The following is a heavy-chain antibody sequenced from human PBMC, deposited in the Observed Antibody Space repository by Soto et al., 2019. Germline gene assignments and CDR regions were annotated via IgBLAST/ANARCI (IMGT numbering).Heavy chain of an antibody. CDR2: IKSKTDGGTT. Sequence: GGSLRLSCAASGFTFSNAWMNWVRQAPGKGLEWVGRIKSKTDGGTTDYAAPVKGRFTISRDDSKNTLYLQMNSLKTEDTAVYYCTQFGYSYGFIDYYYYGMDVWGQGTTVTVSS. CDR1: GFTFSNAW. D-gene: IGHD5-18*01. J-gene: IGHJ6*02. V-gene: IGHV3-15*07. CDR3: TQFGYSYGFIDYYYYGMDV.